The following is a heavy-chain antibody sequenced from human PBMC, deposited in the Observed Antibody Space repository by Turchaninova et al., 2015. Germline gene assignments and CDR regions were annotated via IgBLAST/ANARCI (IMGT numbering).Heavy chain of an antibody. V-gene: IGHV4-39*02. D-gene: IGHD4-17*01. J-gene: IGHJ4*02. CDR1: GDSISRSYY. Sequence: QLQLQESGPRLVKPSETLSLTCTVSGDSISRSYYWGFVRQPPGKGLVGIGSFYYSGATYYKPSLKSRVTISGDTSKNQFSLKVNSVTAADTALYYCVRDFGDHRIDYWGQGTLVTVSS. CDR3: VRDFGDHRIDY. CDR2: FYYSGAT.